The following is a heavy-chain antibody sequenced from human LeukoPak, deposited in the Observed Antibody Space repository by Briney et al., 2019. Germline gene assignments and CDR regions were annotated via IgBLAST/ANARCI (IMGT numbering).Heavy chain of an antibody. CDR2: INHSGST. J-gene: IGHJ5*02. Sequence: SETLSLTCAVYGGSFSGYYWSWIRQPPGKGLEWIGEINHSGSTNYNPSLKSRVTISVDTSKNQFSLKLSSVTAADTVVYYCAREGTYLNWFDPWGQGTLVTVSS. CDR3: AREGTYLNWFDP. D-gene: IGHD1-1*01. V-gene: IGHV4-34*01. CDR1: GGSFSGYY.